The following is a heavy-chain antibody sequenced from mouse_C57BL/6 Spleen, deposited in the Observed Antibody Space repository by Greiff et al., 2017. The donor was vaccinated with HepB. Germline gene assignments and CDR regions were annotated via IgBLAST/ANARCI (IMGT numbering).Heavy chain of an antibody. CDR3: ARFPSYYYGSSTYAMDY. J-gene: IGHJ4*01. V-gene: IGHV1-53*01. Sequence: VQLQQPGTELVKPGASVKLSCKASGYTFTSYWMHWVKQRPGQGLEWIGNINPSNGGTNYNEKFKSKATLTVDKSSSTAYMQLSSLTSEDSAVYYCARFPSYYYGSSTYAMDYWGQGTSVTVSS. CDR1: GYTFTSYW. D-gene: IGHD1-1*01. CDR2: INPSNGGT.